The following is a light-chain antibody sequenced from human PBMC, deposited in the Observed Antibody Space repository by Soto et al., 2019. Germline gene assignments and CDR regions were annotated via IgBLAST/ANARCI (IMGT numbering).Light chain of an antibody. J-gene: IGLJ1*01. CDR1: SSDVGGYNY. V-gene: IGLV2-14*01. CDR2: EVN. Sequence: QSALTQPASVSGSPGQSITISCTGTSSDVGGYNYVSWYQHHPGKAPKLMIYEVNNRPSGVSNRFSGSKSGNTASLTISGLQAVDEADYYCSSFTSTSTYVFGSGTKVTVL. CDR3: SSFTSTSTYV.